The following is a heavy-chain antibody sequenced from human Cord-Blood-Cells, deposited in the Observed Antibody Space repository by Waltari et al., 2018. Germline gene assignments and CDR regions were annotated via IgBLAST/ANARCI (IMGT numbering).Heavy chain of an antibody. CDR3: ASSFYYYGSGSYYVPFDY. CDR2: IYNSGSP. V-gene: IGHV4-4*02. CDR1: GGSISSSNW. D-gene: IGHD3-10*01. Sequence: QVQLQESGPGLVKPSGTLSLTCAVSGGSISSSNWWSWVRQPPGTGLEGIGEIYNSGSPKHNPALKMRVTISVEKSKNQFSLKLSSVTAADTVVYYCASSFYYYGSGSYYVPFDYWGQGTLVTVSS. J-gene: IGHJ4*02.